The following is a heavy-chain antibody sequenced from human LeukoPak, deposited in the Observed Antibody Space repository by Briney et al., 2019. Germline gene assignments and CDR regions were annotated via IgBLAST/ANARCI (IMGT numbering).Heavy chain of an antibody. Sequence: SETLSLTCSVSDGSMGTYYWGWIRQPPGKRLEWIGYIYYSGSTTYNPSLKSRVTVSVDTSKNQFSLKLTSMTAADTAVYYCANGGNSGSYFEDWGQGTLVTVSS. V-gene: IGHV4-59*08. J-gene: IGHJ4*02. CDR3: ANGGNSGSYFED. CDR1: DGSMGTYY. D-gene: IGHD1-26*01. CDR2: IYYSGST.